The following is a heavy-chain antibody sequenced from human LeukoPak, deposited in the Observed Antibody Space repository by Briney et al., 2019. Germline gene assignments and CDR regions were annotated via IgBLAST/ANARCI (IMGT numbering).Heavy chain of an antibody. D-gene: IGHD1-26*01. CDR3: AKRQGPTSGSYDWFDP. CDR1: GGSINGYY. J-gene: IGHJ5*02. CDR2: IYRDDYIYRNGYT. V-gene: IGHV4-4*09. Sequence: SETLSLTCIVSGGSINGYYWSWLRQPPGKGLEWIAYIYRDDYIYRNGYTNYNPSLKSRVIISIDTSKNQFSLKLSSVTAADTAVYYCAKRQGPTSGSYDWFDPWGQGTLVIVSS.